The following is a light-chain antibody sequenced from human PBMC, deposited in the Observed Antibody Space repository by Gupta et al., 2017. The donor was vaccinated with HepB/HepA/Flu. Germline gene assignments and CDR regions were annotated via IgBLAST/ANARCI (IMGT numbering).Light chain of an antibody. Sequence: QSSLTQLVSPSGSPGQSITISCTGTNTDIGGYNYVSWYQRYPAKAPQLIIYDVTNRPSGTSNRFSGSKSGTTASLTISGLEAEDEAEYFCSSYSSISFHFVFGGGTKV. CDR1: NTDIGGYNY. J-gene: IGLJ1*01. CDR3: SSYSSISFHFV. CDR2: DVT. V-gene: IGLV2-14*03.